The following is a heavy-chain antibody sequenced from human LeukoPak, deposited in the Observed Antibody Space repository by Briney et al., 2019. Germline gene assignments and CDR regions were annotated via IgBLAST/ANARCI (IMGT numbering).Heavy chain of an antibody. D-gene: IGHD5-12*01. CDR2: IRYDGSNK. CDR3: AKEGRGLRPGRHKGGLDY. V-gene: IGHV3-30*02. CDR1: GFTFSSYA. Sequence: PGGSLRLSCAASGFTFSSYAMHWVRQAPGKGLEWVAFIRYDGSNKYYADSVKGRFTISRDNSKNTLYLQMNSLRAEDTAVYYCAKEGRGLRPGRHKGGLDYWGQGTLVTVSS. J-gene: IGHJ4*02.